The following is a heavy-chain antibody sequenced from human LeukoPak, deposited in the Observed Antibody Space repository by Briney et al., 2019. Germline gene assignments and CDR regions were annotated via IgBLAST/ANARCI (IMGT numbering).Heavy chain of an antibody. V-gene: IGHV1-3*03. D-gene: IGHD6-13*01. Sequence: ASVKVSCKASGYTFTSYAMHWVRRAPGQRLEWMGWINAGNGNTKYSQEFQGRVTITRDTSASTAYMELSSLKSEDMAVYYCARDGATAGFFGGFDPWGQGTLVIVSS. CDR3: ARDGATAGFFGGFDP. CDR1: GYTFTSYA. J-gene: IGHJ5*02. CDR2: INAGNGNT.